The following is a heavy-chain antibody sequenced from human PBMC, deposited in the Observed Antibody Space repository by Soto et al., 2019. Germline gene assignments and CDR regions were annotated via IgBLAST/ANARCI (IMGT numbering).Heavy chain of an antibody. Sequence: SETLSLTCTVSGGSISSYYWSWIRQPPGKGLEWIGSIYYSGSTYYNPSLKSRVTISVDTSKNQFSLKLSSVTAADTAVYYCARYHCTNGVCYDNWFDPWGQGTLVTVS. CDR3: ARYHCTNGVCYDNWFDP. CDR1: GGSISSYY. V-gene: IGHV4-39*01. D-gene: IGHD2-8*01. J-gene: IGHJ5*02. CDR2: IYYSGST.